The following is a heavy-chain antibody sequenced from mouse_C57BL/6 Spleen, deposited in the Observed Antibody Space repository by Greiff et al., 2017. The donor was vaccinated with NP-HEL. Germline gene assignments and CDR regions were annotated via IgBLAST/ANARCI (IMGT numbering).Heavy chain of an antibody. Sequence: QVQLQQPGAERGKTGASVKLSCKASGYTFTSYWMHWVKQRPGQGLEWIGMIHPNSGSTNYNEKFKSKATLTVDKSSSTAYMQLSSLTSEDSAVYYCARGGYYGSQGAMDYWGQGTSVTVSS. CDR1: GYTFTSYW. V-gene: IGHV1-64*01. CDR3: ARGGYYGSQGAMDY. J-gene: IGHJ4*01. CDR2: IHPNSGST. D-gene: IGHD1-1*01.